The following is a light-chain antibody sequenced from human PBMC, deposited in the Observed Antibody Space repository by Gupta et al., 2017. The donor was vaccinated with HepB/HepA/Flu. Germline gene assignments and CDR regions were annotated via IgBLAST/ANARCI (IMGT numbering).Light chain of an antibody. V-gene: IGLV3-19*01. CDR2: GS. Sequence: ELSPHPDVSVALGQTVAITCQGDSLRTYYASWYQQKPGQATILVIYGSNRPTGIPDRFSGSSSGNAASLTITGAQAEDEADYYCKSRDTSGSPLVFGGGTKLTVL. CDR1: SLRTYY. CDR3: KSRDTSGSPLV. J-gene: IGLJ3*02.